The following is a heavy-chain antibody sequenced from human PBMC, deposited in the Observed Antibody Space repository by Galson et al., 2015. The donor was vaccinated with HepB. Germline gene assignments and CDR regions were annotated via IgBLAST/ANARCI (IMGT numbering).Heavy chain of an antibody. Sequence: SLRLSCAASGFTFSSYSMNWVRQAPGKGLEWVSYISSSSSTIYYADSVKGRFTISRDNAKNSLYLQMNSLRAEDTAVYYCARATTMVRGVMNYWGQGTLVTVSS. CDR1: GFTFSSYS. CDR2: ISSSSSTI. D-gene: IGHD3-10*01. J-gene: IGHJ4*02. V-gene: IGHV3-48*01. CDR3: ARATTMVRGVMNY.